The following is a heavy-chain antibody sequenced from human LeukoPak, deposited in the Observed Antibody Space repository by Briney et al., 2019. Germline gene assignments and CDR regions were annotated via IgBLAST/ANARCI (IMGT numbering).Heavy chain of an antibody. J-gene: IGHJ6*03. D-gene: IGHD2-15*01. V-gene: IGHV1-69*06. CDR1: GYTFTGYY. CDR2: IIPIFGSA. Sequence: SVKVSCKASGYTFTGYYMHWVRQAPGQGLEWMGGIIPIFGSANSAPKFQGRVTITADKSTSTAYMELSSLRSEDTAVYYCARGGYCSGGSCYYYYYYYMDVWGKGTTVTVSS. CDR3: ARGGYCSGGSCYYYYYYYMDV.